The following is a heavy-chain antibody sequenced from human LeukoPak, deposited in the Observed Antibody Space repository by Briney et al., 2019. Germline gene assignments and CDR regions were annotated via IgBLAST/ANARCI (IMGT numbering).Heavy chain of an antibody. V-gene: IGHV3-23*01. J-gene: IGHJ3*02. CDR3: AKVGGYSYGPDAFDI. Sequence: PGGSLRLSCAASGFTFSSYAMSWVRQAPGKGLEWVSAISGSGGSTYYADSVKGRFTISRDNSKNTLYLQMNSLRAEDTAAYYCAKVGGYSYGPDAFDIWGQGTMVTVSS. CDR2: ISGSGGST. D-gene: IGHD5-18*01. CDR1: GFTFSSYA.